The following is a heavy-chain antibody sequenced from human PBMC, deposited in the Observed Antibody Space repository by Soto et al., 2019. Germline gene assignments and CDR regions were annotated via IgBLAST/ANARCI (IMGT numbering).Heavy chain of an antibody. J-gene: IGHJ5*02. D-gene: IGHD3-3*01. Sequence: PSETLSLTCTVSGGSISSGDYYWSWIRQPPGKGLEWIGYIYYSGSTYYNPSLKSRVTISVDTSKNQFSLKLSSVTAADTAVYYCAREFGGPDFVSTNWFDPWGQGTLVTVSS. CDR3: AREFGGPDFVSTNWFDP. CDR1: GGSISSGDYY. V-gene: IGHV4-30-4*01. CDR2: IYYSGST.